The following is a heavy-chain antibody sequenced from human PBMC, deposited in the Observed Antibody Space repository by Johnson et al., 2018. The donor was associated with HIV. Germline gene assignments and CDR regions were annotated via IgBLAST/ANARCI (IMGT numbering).Heavy chain of an antibody. Sequence: QVQLVESGGGVVQPGKSLRLSCAASGFTFSRYAMHWVRQAPGKGLEWVTFIRYDVSNKYYADSVKGRFTISRDNSKNTLYLQMSSLRADDTAVYYCATYNFGSSCAFDIWGQGTTVTVSS. V-gene: IGHV3-30*02. CDR3: ATYNFGSSCAFDI. CDR2: IRYDVSNK. CDR1: GFTFSRYA. D-gene: IGHD3-3*01. J-gene: IGHJ3*02.